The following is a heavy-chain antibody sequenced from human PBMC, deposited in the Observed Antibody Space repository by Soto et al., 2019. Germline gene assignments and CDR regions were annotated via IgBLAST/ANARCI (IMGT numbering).Heavy chain of an antibody. CDR2: IKQDGGEK. CDR1: GFALSNYW. J-gene: IGHJ4*02. D-gene: IGHD7-27*01. Sequence: EVQLVESGGGLVQPGGSLRLSCVASGFALSNYWINWVRQAPGKGLEWVANIKQDGGEKNYVDSVKGRFTISRDNARNSLYLQMNSLSAANTAAYYCATEPSTWGYWGQGTLVTVSS. V-gene: IGHV3-7*05. CDR3: ATEPSTWGY.